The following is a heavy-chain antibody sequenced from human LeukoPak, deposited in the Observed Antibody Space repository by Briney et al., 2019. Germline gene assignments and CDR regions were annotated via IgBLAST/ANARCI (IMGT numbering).Heavy chain of an antibody. J-gene: IGHJ3*02. CDR3: ARWTITMVRLGAFDI. Sequence: SETLSLTCTVSGGSISSYYWSWIRQPPGKGLEWIGYIYYSGSTNYNPSLKSRVTISVDTSKNQFSLKLSSVTAADTAVYYCARWTITMVRLGAFDIWGQGTMVTVSS. CDR2: IYYSGST. V-gene: IGHV4-59*01. D-gene: IGHD3-10*01. CDR1: GGSISSYY.